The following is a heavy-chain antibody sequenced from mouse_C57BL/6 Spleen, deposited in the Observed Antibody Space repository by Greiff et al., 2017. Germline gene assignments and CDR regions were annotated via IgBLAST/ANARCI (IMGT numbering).Heavy chain of an antibody. V-gene: IGHV1-72*01. J-gene: IGHJ1*03. CDR1: GYTFTSYW. CDR3: ARGTTVVCFCWYFDV. Sequence: QVQLQQSGAELVKPGASVKLSCKASGYTFTSYWMHWVKQRPGRGLEWIGRIDPNSGGTKYNEKFKSKGTMTVDKPSSTSYMQLSSLTSEDAAGYYCARGTTVVCFCWYFDVWGTGTTVTVSS. CDR2: IDPNSGGT. D-gene: IGHD1-1*01.